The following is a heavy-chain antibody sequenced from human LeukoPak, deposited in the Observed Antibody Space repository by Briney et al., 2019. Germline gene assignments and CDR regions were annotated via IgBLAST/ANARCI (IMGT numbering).Heavy chain of an antibody. Sequence: SETLSLTCTVSGGSISSYYWSWIRQPAGKGLEWIGRIYTSGSTNYNPSPKSRVTMSVDTSKNQFSLKLSSVTAEDTAVYYCARGPDLGTDFGLRESSYFDYWGQGTLVTVSS. J-gene: IGHJ4*02. V-gene: IGHV4-4*07. CDR3: ARGPDLGTDFGLRESSYFDY. CDR1: GGSISSYY. D-gene: IGHD3-3*01. CDR2: IYTSGST.